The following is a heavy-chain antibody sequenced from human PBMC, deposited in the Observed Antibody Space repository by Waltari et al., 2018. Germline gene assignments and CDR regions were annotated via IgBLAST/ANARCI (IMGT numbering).Heavy chain of an antibody. V-gene: IGHV3-30*02. CDR1: GFTFSNFG. D-gene: IGHD2-2*02. CDR3: AKDAFGNTYLDF. Sequence: QVNLVESGGGVVQPGGSLRLSCATSGFTFSNFGMHWVRQAPGKGVEGVALIWLDGSDKFYADSVRGRFTISRDNSARTLYLDMDSLRLDDTAMYYCAKDAFGNTYLDFWGQGTLVTVSS. J-gene: IGHJ4*02. CDR2: IWLDGSDK.